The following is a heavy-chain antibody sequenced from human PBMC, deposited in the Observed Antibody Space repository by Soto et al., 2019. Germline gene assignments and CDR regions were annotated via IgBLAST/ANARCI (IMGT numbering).Heavy chain of an antibody. CDR1: GFSLSPYA. V-gene: IGHV3-23*01. D-gene: IGHD3-3*01. CDR3: ATRIFGVEY. J-gene: IGHJ4*02. CDR2: ISGTSPST. Sequence: EVQLLESGAGLVQPGGCLRISCAVSGFSLSPYAMSWVRQAPGKGLEWVSAISGTSPSTYYAYSVQGRFSISTDSSRKTLFLQMNPLRAGDTAVYCCATRIFGVEYWGEGTLVTVSS.